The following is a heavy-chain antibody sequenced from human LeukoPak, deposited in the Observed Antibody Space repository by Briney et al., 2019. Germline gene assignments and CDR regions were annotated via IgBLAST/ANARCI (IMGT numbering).Heavy chain of an antibody. CDR2: INPSGGRT. CDR3: ARGRHKNFWSGFYYYYYHMDV. D-gene: IGHD3/OR15-3a*01. J-gene: IGHJ6*03. CDR1: GYTFISCY. Sequence: ASVKVSCKACGYTFISCYIHWVRQAPGQGLEWMGIINPSGGRTGNAQKSQGRATMTRDMSRSTVYMELSSLRSEDTAVYYCARGRHKNFWSGFYYYYYHMDVWGKGTTVTISS. V-gene: IGHV1-46*01.